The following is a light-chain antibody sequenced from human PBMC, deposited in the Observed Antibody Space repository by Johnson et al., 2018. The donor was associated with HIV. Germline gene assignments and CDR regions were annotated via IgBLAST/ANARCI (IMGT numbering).Light chain of an antibody. CDR2: DDY. Sequence: HSVLTQPPSVSAAPGQKVAISCSGSGSNIGNNYVSWYQQLPGTAPKLLIYDDYKRPSGIPDRFSGSKSGTSATLGITGLQTGDEADYYCGTWDSSLGCVFGTGTKVTVL. CDR1: GSNIGNNY. V-gene: IGLV1-51*01. CDR3: GTWDSSLGCV. J-gene: IGLJ1*01.